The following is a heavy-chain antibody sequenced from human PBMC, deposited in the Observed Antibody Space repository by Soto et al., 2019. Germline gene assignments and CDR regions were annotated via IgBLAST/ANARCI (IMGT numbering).Heavy chain of an antibody. CDR2: INPNSGGT. Sequence: ASVKVSCKASGHTFTGYYMHWVRQAPGQGLEWMGWINPNSGGTNYAQKFQGWVTMTRDTSISTAYMELSRLRSDDTAVYYCAREPGYCSSTSCYTSAEYFQHWGQGTLVTVSS. D-gene: IGHD2-2*02. J-gene: IGHJ1*01. CDR3: AREPGYCSSTSCYTSAEYFQH. V-gene: IGHV1-2*04. CDR1: GHTFTGYY.